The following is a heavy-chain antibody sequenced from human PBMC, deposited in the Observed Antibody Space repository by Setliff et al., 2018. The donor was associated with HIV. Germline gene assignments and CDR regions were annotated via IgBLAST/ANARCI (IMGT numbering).Heavy chain of an antibody. CDR3: ARHDTEYSSYPIDY. D-gene: IGHD6-6*01. CDR1: GGSFSGYY. CDR2: INHSGST. V-gene: IGHV4-34*01. Sequence: PSETLSLTCAVYGGSFSGYYWSWIRQPPGKGLEWIGEINHSGSTNYNPSLKSRVTILVDTSKNQFSLKLSSVTAADTAVYYCARHDTEYSSYPIDYWGQGNLVPVSS. J-gene: IGHJ4*02.